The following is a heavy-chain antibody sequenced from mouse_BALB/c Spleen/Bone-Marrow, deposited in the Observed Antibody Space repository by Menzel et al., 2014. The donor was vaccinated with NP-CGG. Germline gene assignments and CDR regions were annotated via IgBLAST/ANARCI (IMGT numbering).Heavy chain of an antibody. CDR3: ARLGRGYFDY. Sequence: EVKVVDSGGGLVQPGGSLRLSCATSGFTFTNYYMNRVRQPPGKALELLGFIRNKANGYTTEYSASVKGRFTISRDNSQSILYLQMNILRAEDSATYYCARLGRGYFDYWGQGTTLTVSS. CDR2: IRNKANGYTT. CDR1: GFTFTNYY. J-gene: IGHJ2*01. V-gene: IGHV7-3*02. D-gene: IGHD4-1*01.